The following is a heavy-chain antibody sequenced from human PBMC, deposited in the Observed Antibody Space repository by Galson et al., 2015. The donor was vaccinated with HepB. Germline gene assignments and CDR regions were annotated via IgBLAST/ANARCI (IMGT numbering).Heavy chain of an antibody. CDR1: GFTFSSYA. D-gene: IGHD6-6*01. J-gene: IGHJ4*02. Sequence: SLRLSCAASGFTFSSYAMTWVRQAPGKGLVWVSRINSDGSSTTYADSVKGRFTISRDNAKNTLYLQMNSPRAEDTAVYYCARSTIAARPPNYWGQGTLVTVSS. CDR2: INSDGSST. V-gene: IGHV3-74*01. CDR3: ARSTIAARPPNY.